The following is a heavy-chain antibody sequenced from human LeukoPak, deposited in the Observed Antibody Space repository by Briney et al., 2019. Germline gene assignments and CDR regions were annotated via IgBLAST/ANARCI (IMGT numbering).Heavy chain of an antibody. D-gene: IGHD3-10*01. CDR2: IYTSGST. J-gene: IGHJ3*02. CDR3: PIALMWIGAPKNAFDI. Sequence: SETLSLTCTVSGGSISSGSYYWSWIRQPAGKGLEWIGRIYTSGSTNYNPSLKSRVTISVDTSKNQFSLKLSSVTAAATAVYYCPIALMWIGAPKNAFDIWGQGTMVTVSS. V-gene: IGHV4-61*02. CDR1: GGSISSGSYY.